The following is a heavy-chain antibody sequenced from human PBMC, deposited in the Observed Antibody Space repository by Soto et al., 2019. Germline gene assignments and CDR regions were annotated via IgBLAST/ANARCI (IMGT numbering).Heavy chain of an antibody. CDR2: IIPTFGTV. CDR1: GGTLTNHA. V-gene: IGHV1-69*12. D-gene: IGHD3-16*01. Sequence: QVHLVQSGAELKKPGSSVKLSCKTSGGTLTNHAIIWVRQAPGQRLLWMGGIIPTFGTVNYSLKFQVRLTITAEEQTGTASMELTYLRPEDTAVYYCAAIRGEYRLGGAIDIWGQGTVVTGSA. CDR3: AAIRGEYRLGGAIDI. J-gene: IGHJ3*02.